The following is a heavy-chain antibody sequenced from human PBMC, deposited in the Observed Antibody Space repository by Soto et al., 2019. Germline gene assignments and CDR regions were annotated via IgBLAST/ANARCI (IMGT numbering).Heavy chain of an antibody. J-gene: IGHJ4*02. CDR1: GCSISSGFYY. Sequence: PAETLSLTCPCSGCSISSGFYYWRWLRQHPGKGLEWIGYIYYSGSTYYNPSLKSRVTISVDTSKNQFSLKLSSVTAADTAVYYCARDGRNTLDYWGQRNLVTFS. CDR3: ARDGRNTLDY. D-gene: IGHD4-4*01. CDR2: IYYSGST. V-gene: IGHV4-31*03.